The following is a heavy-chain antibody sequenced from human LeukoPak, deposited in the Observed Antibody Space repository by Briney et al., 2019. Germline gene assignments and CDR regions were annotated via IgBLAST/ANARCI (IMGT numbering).Heavy chain of an antibody. Sequence: ASVKVSCKASGGTFSSYAISWVRQAPGQGLEWMGGTIPIFGTANYAQKFQGRVTITTDESTSTAYMELSSLRSEDTAVYYCARGQRWSSTSCYYYWGQGTLVTVSS. D-gene: IGHD2-2*01. V-gene: IGHV1-69*05. J-gene: IGHJ4*02. CDR3: ARGQRWSSTSCYYY. CDR2: TIPIFGTA. CDR1: GGTFSSYA.